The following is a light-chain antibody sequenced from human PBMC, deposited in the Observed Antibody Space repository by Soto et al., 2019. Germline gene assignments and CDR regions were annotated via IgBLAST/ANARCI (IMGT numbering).Light chain of an antibody. J-gene: IGKJ1*01. CDR1: QNLLYSSNNKNY. V-gene: IGKV4-1*01. Sequence: DIVMTQSPDSLAVSLGERATINCKSSQNLLYSSNNKNYLAWYQQKPGQPPKLLIYSASTRQSGVTDRFSGSGSVTDFTLTISSLQAEDAAVYYCQHYYGTLWTFGQGTKVEIK. CDR2: SAS. CDR3: QHYYGTLWT.